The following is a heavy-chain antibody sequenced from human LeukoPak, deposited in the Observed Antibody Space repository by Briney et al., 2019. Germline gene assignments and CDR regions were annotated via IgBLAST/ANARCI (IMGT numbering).Heavy chain of an antibody. CDR1: GFTFSSYS. CDR3: AKDLSMNWFDP. Sequence: GGSLRLSCAASGFTFSSYSMNWVRQAPGKGLEWVSAISGSSSYIYYADSVKGRFTISRDNSKNTLYLQMNSLRAEDTAVYYCAKDLSMNWFDPWGQGTLVTVSS. CDR2: ISGSSSYI. D-gene: IGHD2/OR15-2a*01. V-gene: IGHV3-21*01. J-gene: IGHJ5*02.